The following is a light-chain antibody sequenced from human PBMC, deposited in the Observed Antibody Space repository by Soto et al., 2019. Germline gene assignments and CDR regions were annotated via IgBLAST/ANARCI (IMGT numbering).Light chain of an antibody. V-gene: IGKV3-20*01. J-gene: IGKJ2*01. CDR3: QQYGTSPGFS. Sequence: EIVLTQSPGTLSLSPGERATLSCRASQSVSSSYLAWYQQKPGQAPRLLIYGASSRATGIPDRFSGSGSGTDFTLTISRLEPEDFAVYYCQQYGTSPGFSFGQRTKLEIK. CDR1: QSVSSSY. CDR2: GAS.